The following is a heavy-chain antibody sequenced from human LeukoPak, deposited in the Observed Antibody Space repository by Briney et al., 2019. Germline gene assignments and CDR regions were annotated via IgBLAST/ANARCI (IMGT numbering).Heavy chain of an antibody. CDR1: GGSISSYY. Sequence: SETLSLTCTVSGGSISSYYWSWIRQPAGKGLEWIGRIYTSGSTNYDPSLKSRVTMSVDTSKNQFSLKLSSVTAADTAVYYCARDRLSPYCSSTSCYTRYYFDYWGQGTLVTVSS. J-gene: IGHJ4*02. D-gene: IGHD2-2*02. CDR3: ARDRLSPYCSSTSCYTRYYFDY. CDR2: IYTSGST. V-gene: IGHV4-4*07.